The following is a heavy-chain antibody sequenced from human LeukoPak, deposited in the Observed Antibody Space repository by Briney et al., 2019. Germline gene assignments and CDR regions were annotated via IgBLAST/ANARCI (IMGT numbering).Heavy chain of an antibody. CDR2: IRDSGET. Sequence: GGSLRLSCAASGFTFSNYGMHWVRQAPGKGLEWVSLIRDSGETFYADSVKGRFTISRDNSKNTVYLQMNRLRVEDTAVYFCARDRAVTQVWVEFDSWGQGTLVTVSS. CDR3: ARDRAVTQVWVEFDS. D-gene: IGHD3-16*01. V-gene: IGHV3-66*03. CDR1: GFTFSNYG. J-gene: IGHJ5*01.